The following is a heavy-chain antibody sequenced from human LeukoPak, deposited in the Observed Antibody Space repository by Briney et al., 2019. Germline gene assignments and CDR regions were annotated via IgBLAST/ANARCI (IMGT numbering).Heavy chain of an antibody. CDR1: GGSFSGYY. CDR3: ARGPRIVVVPAAMPDNAFDI. Sequence: SETLSLTCAVYGGSFSGYYWSWIRQPPGKELEWIGEINHSGSTNYNPSLKSRVTISVDTSKNQFSLKLSSVTAADTAVYYCARGPRIVVVPAAMPDNAFDIWGQGTMVTVSS. CDR2: INHSGST. V-gene: IGHV4-34*01. D-gene: IGHD2-2*01. J-gene: IGHJ3*02.